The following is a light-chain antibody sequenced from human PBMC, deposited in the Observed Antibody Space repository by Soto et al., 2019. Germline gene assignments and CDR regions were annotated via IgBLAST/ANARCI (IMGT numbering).Light chain of an antibody. CDR1: SGHSSYA. V-gene: IGLV4-69*01. J-gene: IGLJ3*02. CDR3: QTWGTGMGV. Sequence: VLTQSPSASASLGASVKLTCTLSSGHSSYAIAWHQQQPEKGPRYLMKLNSDGSHSKGDGIPDRFSGSSSGAERYLTISSLQSEDEADYYCQTWGTGMGVFGGGTKLTVL. CDR2: LNSDGSH.